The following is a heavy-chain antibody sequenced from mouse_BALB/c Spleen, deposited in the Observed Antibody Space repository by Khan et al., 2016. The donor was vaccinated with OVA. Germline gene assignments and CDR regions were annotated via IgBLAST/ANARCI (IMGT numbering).Heavy chain of an antibody. CDR3: ARLAYYHDSEGFAY. D-gene: IGHD1-1*01. Sequence: EVELVESGGDLVKPGGSLKLSCAASGFTFSTYGMSWVRQTPDKRLEWVATINTGGSYTYYPDSVKGRLPISRDNAKNTLYLQMNSLKSEDTAMFYCARLAYYHDSEGFAYWGQGTLVTVSA. CDR2: INTGGSYT. CDR1: GFTFSTYG. J-gene: IGHJ3*01. V-gene: IGHV5-6*01.